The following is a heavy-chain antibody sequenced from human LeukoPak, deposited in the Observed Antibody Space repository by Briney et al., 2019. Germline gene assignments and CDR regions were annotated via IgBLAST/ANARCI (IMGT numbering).Heavy chain of an antibody. V-gene: IGHV1-3*01. CDR2: INAGNGNT. CDR1: GYTFTSYA. D-gene: IGHD4-17*01. CDR3: ARGGDYGDYGSPHDY. J-gene: IGHJ4*02. Sequence: ASVKVSCKASGYTFTSYAMHWVRQAPGQRLEWMGWINAGNGNTKYSQKFQGRVTITRDTSASTAYMELSSLRSEDTAVYYCARGGDYGDYGSPHDYWGQGTLVIVSS.